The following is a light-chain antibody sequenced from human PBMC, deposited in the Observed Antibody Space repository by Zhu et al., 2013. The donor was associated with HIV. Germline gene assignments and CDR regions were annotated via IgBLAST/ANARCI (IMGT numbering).Light chain of an antibody. Sequence: MTQSPDTLSVSPGDRATLSCRASQSIGYNLAWYQQKPGQAPRLLIYGASTRATRVPARFSGSGSGTDFTLTITGLQSEDFGIYYCQQYDKWPPVTFGQGTRLEIK. V-gene: IGKV3-15*01. CDR1: QSIGYN. CDR2: GAS. J-gene: IGKJ5*01. CDR3: QQYDKWPPVT.